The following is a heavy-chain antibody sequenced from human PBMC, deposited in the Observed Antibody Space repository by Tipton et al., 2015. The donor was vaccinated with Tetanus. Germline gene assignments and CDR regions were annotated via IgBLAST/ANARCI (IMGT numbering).Heavy chain of an antibody. CDR3: AKYGGLVVGSSAFRLFDC. CDR1: GGSLSGYH. V-gene: IGHV4-34*01. CDR2: INPSGGGSS. D-gene: IGHD2-2*01. J-gene: IGHJ4*01. Sequence: GLVKPSETLSLSCAVYGGSLSGYHWSWIRQPPGKGLEWIGEINPSGGGSSNYDPSLKSRVTFSVDTSKNQFSLMLRSVTAADTAIYYCAKYGGLVVGSSAFRLFDCWGHGTLVTVSS.